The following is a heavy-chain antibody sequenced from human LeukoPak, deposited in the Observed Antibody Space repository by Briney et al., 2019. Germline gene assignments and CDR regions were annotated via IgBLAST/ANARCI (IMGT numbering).Heavy chain of an antibody. Sequence: SQTLSLTCTVSGGSISSGSYYWSWIRQPAGKELEWIGRIYTGGSTNNNPSLKSRVTISVDTSKNQFSLMLSSVTAADTAVYYCARARGSIGGNCPDFWGQGTLVTVSS. CDR1: GGSISSGSYY. J-gene: IGHJ4*02. CDR3: ARARGSIGGNCPDF. D-gene: IGHD2-15*01. CDR2: IYTGGST. V-gene: IGHV4-61*02.